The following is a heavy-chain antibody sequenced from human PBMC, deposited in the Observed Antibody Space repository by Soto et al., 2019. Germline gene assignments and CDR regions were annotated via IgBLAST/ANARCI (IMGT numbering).Heavy chain of an antibody. V-gene: IGHV3-23*01. Sequence: PGRSLRLSCAASGLTFSSYAMSWALQAQGKGLEWVTAISRSGGSTYYADSVKGRFTISRDNSKNTLYLQMNSLRAEDTAVYYCAQAKDSSRWSAVYFQHWGQGTLVTVSP. CDR1: GLTFSSYA. CDR2: ISRSGGST. CDR3: AQAKDSSRWSAVYFQH. D-gene: IGHD6-13*01. J-gene: IGHJ1*01.